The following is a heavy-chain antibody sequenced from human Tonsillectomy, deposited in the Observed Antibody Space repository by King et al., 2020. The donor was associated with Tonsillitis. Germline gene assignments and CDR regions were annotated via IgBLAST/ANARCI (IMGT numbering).Heavy chain of an antibody. Sequence: QLQESGPGLVKPSETLSLTCTVSGGSINSRSYYRGWIRQPPGKGLEWIGSIYSSGSTYYNPSLKSRVTISVDTSKKQFSLKLSSVTAADTALYYCARHAHYDFWSGFPPNWFDPWGQGTLVTVSS. V-gene: IGHV4-39*01. CDR2: IYSSGST. CDR3: ARHAHYDFWSGFPPNWFDP. J-gene: IGHJ5*02. CDR1: GGSINSRSYY. D-gene: IGHD3-3*01.